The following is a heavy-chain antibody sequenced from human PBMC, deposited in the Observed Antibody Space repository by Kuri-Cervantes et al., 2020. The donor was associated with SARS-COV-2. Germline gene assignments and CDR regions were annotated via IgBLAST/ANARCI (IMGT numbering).Heavy chain of an antibody. CDR3: AKDMYYDSSGFYDAFDI. V-gene: IGHV3-30-3*01. J-gene: IGHJ3*02. CDR2: ISYDGSNK. Sequence: GESLKISCAASGFTFSSYAMHWVRQAPGKGLEWVAVISYDGSNKYCADSVKGRFTISRDNAKNSLYLQMNSLRAEDTAVYYCAKDMYYDSSGFYDAFDIWGQGTMVTVSS. CDR1: GFTFSSYA. D-gene: IGHD3-22*01.